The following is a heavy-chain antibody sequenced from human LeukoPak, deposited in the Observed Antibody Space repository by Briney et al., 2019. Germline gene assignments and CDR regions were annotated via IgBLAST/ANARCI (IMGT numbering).Heavy chain of an antibody. J-gene: IGHJ4*02. CDR2: IYYSGST. CDR1: GGSISSYY. CDR3: AREGYYTNGVCHAGYYFDY. Sequence: PSETLSLTCTVSGGSISSYYWSWIRQPPGKGLEWIGYIYYSGSTNYNPSLKSRVTISVDTSKNQFSLKLSSVTAADTAVYYCAREGYYTNGVCHAGYYFDYWGQGTLVTVSS. V-gene: IGHV4-59*01. D-gene: IGHD2-8*01.